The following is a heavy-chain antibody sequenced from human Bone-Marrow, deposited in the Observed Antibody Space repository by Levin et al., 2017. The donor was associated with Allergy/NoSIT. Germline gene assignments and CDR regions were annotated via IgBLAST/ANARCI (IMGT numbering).Heavy chain of an antibody. Sequence: GSLRLSCTVSGGSISSSSYYWGWIRQPPGKGLEWIGSIYYSGSTYYNPSLKSRVTISVDTSKNQFSLKLSSVTAADTAVYYCAREGSGCSGGSCYLDYWGQGTLVTVSS. D-gene: IGHD2-15*01. J-gene: IGHJ4*02. CDR3: AREGSGCSGGSCYLDY. CDR2: IYYSGST. CDR1: GGSISSSSYY. V-gene: IGHV4-39*07.